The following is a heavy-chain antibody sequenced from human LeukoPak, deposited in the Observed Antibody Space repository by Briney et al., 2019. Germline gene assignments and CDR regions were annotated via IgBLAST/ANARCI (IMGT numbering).Heavy chain of an antibody. V-gene: IGHV4-59*01. CDR2: IYYSGST. Sequence: GSLRLSCAGSGFTFSSYAMSWIRQPPGKGLEWIGYIYYSGSTNYNPSLKSRVTISVDTSKNQFSLKLSSVTAADTAVYCCARVRNGDNDYWGQGTLVTVSS. CDR1: GFTFSSYA. D-gene: IGHD4-17*01. J-gene: IGHJ4*02. CDR3: ARVRNGDNDY.